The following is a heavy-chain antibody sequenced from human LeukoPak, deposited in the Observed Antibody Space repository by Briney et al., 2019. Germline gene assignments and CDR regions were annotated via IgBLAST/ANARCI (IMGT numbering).Heavy chain of an antibody. CDR2: IWYDGSNK. V-gene: IGHV3-30*02. J-gene: IGHJ4*02. Sequence: GGSLRLSCAASGFTFSSYGMHWVRQAPGKGLEWVAVIWYDGSNKYYADSVKGRFTISRDNSKNTLYLQMNSLRAEDTAVYYCAKVVVRGVIIPWYFDYWGQGTLVTVSS. CDR3: AKVVVRGVIIPWYFDY. CDR1: GFTFSSYG. D-gene: IGHD3-10*01.